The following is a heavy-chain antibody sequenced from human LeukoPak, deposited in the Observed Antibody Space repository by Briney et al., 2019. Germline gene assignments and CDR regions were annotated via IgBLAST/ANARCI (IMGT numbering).Heavy chain of an antibody. V-gene: IGHV4-34*01. J-gene: IGHJ4*02. CDR1: GGSFSGYY. CDR2: INHSGST. D-gene: IGHD1-26*01. CDR3: AREWGGDFDY. Sequence: SETLSLTCAVYGGSFSGYYWSCIRQPPGKGLEWIGEINHSGSTNYNPSLKSRVTISVDTSKNQFSLKLSSVTAADTAVYYCAREWGGDFDYWGQGTLVTVSS.